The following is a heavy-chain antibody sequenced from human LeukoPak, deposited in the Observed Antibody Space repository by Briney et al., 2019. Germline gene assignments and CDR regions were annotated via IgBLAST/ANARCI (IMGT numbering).Heavy chain of an antibody. CDR3: ARDGDHDYYYYYMDV. CDR2: INPNSGGT. J-gene: IGHJ6*03. Sequence: ASVKLSCKASGYTFSGYDMHWVRQAPGQGLEWMGWINPNSGGTNYAQKVQGRFTMTRDTSISTAYLEMSRLRSDDTAVYYCARDGDHDYYYYYMDVWAKGTTVTVSS. CDR1: GYTFSGYD. V-gene: IGHV1-2*02. D-gene: IGHD4-17*01.